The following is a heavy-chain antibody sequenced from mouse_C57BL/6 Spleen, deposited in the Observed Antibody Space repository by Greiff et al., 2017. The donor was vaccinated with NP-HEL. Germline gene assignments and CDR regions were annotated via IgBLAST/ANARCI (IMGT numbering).Heavy chain of an antibody. V-gene: IGHV1-54*01. CDR3: ARGDSSGPFAY. D-gene: IGHD3-2*02. Sequence: VHLVESGAELVRPGTSVKVSCKASGYAFTNYLIEWVKQRPGQGLEWIGVINPGSGGTNYNEKFKGKATLTADKSSSTAYMQLSSLTSEDSAVYFCARGDSSGPFAYWGQGTLVTVSA. CDR1: GYAFTNYL. CDR2: INPGSGGT. J-gene: IGHJ3*01.